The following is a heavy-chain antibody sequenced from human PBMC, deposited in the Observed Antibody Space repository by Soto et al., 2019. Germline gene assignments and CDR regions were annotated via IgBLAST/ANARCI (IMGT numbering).Heavy chain of an antibody. D-gene: IGHD1-26*01. J-gene: IGHJ4*02. CDR1: GFTFNTYG. V-gene: IGHV3-33*01. CDR2: IYYDGRNK. Sequence: QVQLVESGGGVVQPGRSLRLSCAASGFTFNTYGMHWVRQAPGKGLEXXXVIYYDGRNKYYADSVKGRFTISRDNSKNTLNLQMNSLRVEDTAVYYCARDLGELWPSVGGYWGQGTLVTVSS. CDR3: ARDLGELWPSVGGY.